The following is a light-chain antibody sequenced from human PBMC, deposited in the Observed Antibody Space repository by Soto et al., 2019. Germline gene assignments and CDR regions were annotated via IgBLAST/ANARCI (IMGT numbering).Light chain of an antibody. Sequence: EIVLTQSPGTLSLSPGERATLSCRASQSVYSKYLAWYQQKPGQAPRLLIYGASSRATGIPDRFSGSGSETEFSLTISRLEPEDFAVYYCQQYGSSPLTFGQGTKVEIK. J-gene: IGKJ1*01. CDR1: QSVYSKY. CDR3: QQYGSSPLT. CDR2: GAS. V-gene: IGKV3-20*01.